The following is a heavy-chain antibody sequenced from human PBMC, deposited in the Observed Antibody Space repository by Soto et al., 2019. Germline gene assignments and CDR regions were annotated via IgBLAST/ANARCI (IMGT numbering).Heavy chain of an antibody. J-gene: IGHJ3*01. CDR1: GASISSGGHY. D-gene: IGHD2-21*02. Sequence: QVQLQESGSGLVKPSETLSLKCTVSGASISSGGHYWTWIRQHPEKGLEWIGNIYYSGSTYYSPYRKSRVTISIDTSNNQVSLKLSSVTAADTAVYYCARDVLVTAIRPGAFDFWGQGTLVTVSS. CDR2: IYYSGST. CDR3: ARDVLVTAIRPGAFDF. V-gene: IGHV4-31*03.